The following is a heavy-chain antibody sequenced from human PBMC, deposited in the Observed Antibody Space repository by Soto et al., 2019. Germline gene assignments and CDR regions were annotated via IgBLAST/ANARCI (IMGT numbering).Heavy chain of an antibody. Sequence: QVQLVQSGAEVKKPGSSVKGSCKASGGTFSSYTISWVRQAPGQGLEWMGRIIRILGIANYAQKFQGRVTITADKYTSTGYMELSSLRSEDTAVYYCARGVTISGWYRGDAFDFWGQGTMVTVSS. CDR1: GGTFSSYT. CDR2: IIRILGIA. CDR3: ARGVTISGWYRGDAFDF. D-gene: IGHD6-19*01. J-gene: IGHJ3*01. V-gene: IGHV1-69*02.